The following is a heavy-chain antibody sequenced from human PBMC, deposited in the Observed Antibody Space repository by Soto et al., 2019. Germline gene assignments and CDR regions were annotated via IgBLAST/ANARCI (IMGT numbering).Heavy chain of an antibody. V-gene: IGHV3-48*03. Sequence: GGSLRLSCAASGFTCSSYEMNCVRQAPGKGLECVSYISSSGSTIYYADAVKGRFTISRDNAKTSLYLQMNSLRAQDTAVYYRATGAAAYCYGMDVWGQGSTVTLSS. D-gene: IGHD6-25*01. CDR3: ATGAAAYCYGMDV. CDR1: GFTCSSYE. CDR2: ISSSGSTI. J-gene: IGHJ6*02.